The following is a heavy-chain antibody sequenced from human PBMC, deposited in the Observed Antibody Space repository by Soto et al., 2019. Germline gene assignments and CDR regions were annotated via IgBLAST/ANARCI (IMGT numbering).Heavy chain of an antibody. CDR1: GGSFSGYY. V-gene: IGHV4-34*01. CDR2: INHSGST. D-gene: IGHD3-16*01. Sequence: PSETLSLTCAVYGGSFSGYYCSWIRQPPGKGLEWIGEINHSGSTNYNPSLKSRVTISVDTSKNQFSLKLSSVTAADTAVYYCARSLPTSKRIPPWGQGTLVTVPQ. CDR3: ARSLPTSKRIPP. J-gene: IGHJ5*02.